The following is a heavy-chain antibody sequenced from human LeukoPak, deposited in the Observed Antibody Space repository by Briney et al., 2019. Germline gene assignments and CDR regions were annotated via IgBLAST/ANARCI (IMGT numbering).Heavy chain of an antibody. D-gene: IGHD3-16*01. J-gene: IGHJ3*02. CDR1: GFTFSSYS. V-gene: IGHV3-48*04. CDR2: ISSSRSTI. Sequence: GGSLRLSCAASGFTFSSYSMTWVRQAPGKGLQWISYISSSRSTIYYADSVKGRFTISRDNAKNSLSLQMNSLRAEDTAVYYCAREASMGDDAFDIWGQGTMVTVSS. CDR3: AREASMGDDAFDI.